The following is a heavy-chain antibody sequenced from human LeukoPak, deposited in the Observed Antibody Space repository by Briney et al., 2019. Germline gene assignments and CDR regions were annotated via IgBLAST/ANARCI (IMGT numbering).Heavy chain of an antibody. J-gene: IGHJ6*02. CDR3: APHPPLALAPSGYYFLMDV. CDR2: VYYNGDT. D-gene: IGHD5-12*01. V-gene: IGHV4-59*08. CDR1: GGSISNYY. Sequence: SETLSLTCTVSGGSISNYYWSWIRQPPGKGLEWIAYVYYNGDTNSNPSLKSRVTISLDTSKDWFSLKLSSVTAADTAVYYCAPHPPLALAPSGYYFLMDVWGQGTTVTVSS.